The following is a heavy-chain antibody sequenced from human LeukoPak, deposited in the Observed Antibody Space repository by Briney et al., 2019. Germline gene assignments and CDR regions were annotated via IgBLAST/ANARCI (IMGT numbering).Heavy chain of an antibody. J-gene: IGHJ4*02. CDR3: ARGAGGLAGR. V-gene: IGHV4-34*01. CDR2: INHSGST. Sequence: SETLSLTCAVYGGSFSGYYWSWIPQPPGKGLEWIGEINHSGSTNYNPSLKSRVTISVDTSKNQFSLKLSSVTAADTAVYYCARGAGGLAGRWGQGTLVTVSS. CDR1: GGSFSGYY. D-gene: IGHD2-15*01.